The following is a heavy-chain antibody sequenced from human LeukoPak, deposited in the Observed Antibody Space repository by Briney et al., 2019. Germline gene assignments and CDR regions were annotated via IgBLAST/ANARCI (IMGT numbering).Heavy chain of an antibody. CDR1: GGSISSSTYY. V-gene: IGHV4-39*01. CDR3: ARLVVTSGVYFDY. CDR2: LGYSGYT. D-gene: IGHD2-21*02. J-gene: IGHJ4*02. Sequence: SETLSLTCTVSGGSISSSTYYWGWIRQPPGKGLEWIGSLGYSGYTYYNPSLKSRVTISVDTSKNQFSLKLSSVTAADTAVYYCARLVVTSGVYFDYWGQGSLVTVSS.